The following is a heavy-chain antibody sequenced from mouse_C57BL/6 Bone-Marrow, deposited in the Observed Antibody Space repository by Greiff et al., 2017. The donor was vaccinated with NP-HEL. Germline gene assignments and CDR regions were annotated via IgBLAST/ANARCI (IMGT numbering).Heavy chain of an antibody. D-gene: IGHD1-1*01. CDR3: ARDHYYGSSPYHFDY. CDR2: IYPRSGNT. CDR1: GYTFTSYG. Sequence: LVESGAELARPGASVKLSCKASGYTFTSYGISWVKQRTGQGLEWIGEIYPRSGNTYYNEKFKGKATLTADKSSSTAYMELRSLTSEDSAVYFCARDHYYGSSPYHFDYWGQGTTLTVSS. J-gene: IGHJ2*01. V-gene: IGHV1-81*01.